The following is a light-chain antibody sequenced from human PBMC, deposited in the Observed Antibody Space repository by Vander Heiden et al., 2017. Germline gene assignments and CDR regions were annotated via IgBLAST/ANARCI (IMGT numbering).Light chain of an antibody. V-gene: IGLV2-14*01. Sequence: QSALTQPASVSGSPAQSITISCTGTSSDVGGYNYVSWYQQHPGKAPKLMIYDVSNRPSGVSNRFSGSKSGNTASLTISGLQAEDDADYYCSSYTSSSTLYVFGTGTKVTVL. J-gene: IGLJ1*01. CDR1: SSDVGGYNY. CDR2: DVS. CDR3: SSYTSSSTLYV.